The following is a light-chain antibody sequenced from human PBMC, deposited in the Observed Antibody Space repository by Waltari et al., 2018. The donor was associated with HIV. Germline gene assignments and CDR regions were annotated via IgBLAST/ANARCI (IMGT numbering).Light chain of an antibody. CDR1: SNKVGNHG. Sequence: QAGLTQPPSLSEDLRQNVTITCTGNSNKVGNHGTVWLKQNRGRHPMVIVFRNSVRPPGIQERNAPSRSGKTASLTVIVLQSEDEADYYRSPWVITLRAWVCGGGTQVTV. J-gene: IGLJ3*02. CDR2: RNS. CDR3: SPWVITLRAWV. V-gene: IGLV10-54*01.